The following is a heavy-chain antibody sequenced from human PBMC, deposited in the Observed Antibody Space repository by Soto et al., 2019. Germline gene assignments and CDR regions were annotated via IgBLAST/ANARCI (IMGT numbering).Heavy chain of an antibody. V-gene: IGHV3-23*01. D-gene: IGHD6-13*01. CDR2: ISGSGGST. CDR1: GFTFSSYA. Sequence: GGSLRLSCAASGFTFSSYAMSWVRQAPGKGLEWVSAISGSGGSTYYADSVKGRFTISRDNSKNTLYLQMNSLRAEDTAVYYCAKHPPGYSSSWYSGWFDPWGQGTLVTVSS. CDR3: AKHPPGYSSSWYSGWFDP. J-gene: IGHJ5*02.